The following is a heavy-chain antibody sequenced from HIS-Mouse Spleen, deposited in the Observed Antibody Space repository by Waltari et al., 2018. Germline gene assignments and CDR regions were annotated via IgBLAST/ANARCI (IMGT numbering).Heavy chain of an antibody. D-gene: IGHD2-15*01. CDR3: ARYCSGGSCYGGSFDY. CDR1: GGSLSSYY. J-gene: IGHJ4*02. V-gene: IGHV4-4*07. CDR2: IYTSGST. Sequence: QVQLQESGPGLVKPSETLSLTCTVSGGSLSSYYWSWIRQPPGKGLEWIGRIYTSGSTNYNPSLKSRVTMSVDTSKNQFSLKLSSVTAADTAVYYCARYCSGGSCYGGSFDYWGQGTLVTVSS.